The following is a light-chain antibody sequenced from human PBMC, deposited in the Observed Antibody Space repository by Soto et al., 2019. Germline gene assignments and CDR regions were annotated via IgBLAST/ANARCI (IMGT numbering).Light chain of an antibody. J-gene: IGKJ1*01. CDR1: QSVSRSY. CDR2: GAS. V-gene: IGKV3-20*01. CDR3: QQYGSSPRT. Sequence: EIVLTQSPGTLSLSPGERATLSCRASQSVSRSYLAWYQQKPGQAPRLLIYGASSRATGIPDRFSGSGSGTDLTLTISRLEPEDFAVYYCQQYGSSPRTFGQGTKVDIK.